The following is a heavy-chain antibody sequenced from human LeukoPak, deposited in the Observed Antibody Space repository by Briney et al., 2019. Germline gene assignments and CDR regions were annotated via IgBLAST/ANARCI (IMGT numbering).Heavy chain of an antibody. CDR1: GFSLSTSGVG. D-gene: IGHD3-3*01. V-gene: IGHV2-5*02. CDR2: IYWDDDK. CDR3: AHRREPYDFWSGYYV. J-gene: IGHJ4*02. Sequence: GPTLVKPTQTLTLTFTFSGFSLSTSGVGVGWIRQPPGKALEWLALIYWDDDKRYSRSLKSRLTITKDTSKNQVVLTMTNMDPVDTATYYCAHRREPYDFWSGYYVWGQGTLVTVSS.